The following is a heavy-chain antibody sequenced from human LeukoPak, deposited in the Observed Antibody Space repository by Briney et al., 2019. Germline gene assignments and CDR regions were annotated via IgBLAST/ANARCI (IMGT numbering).Heavy chain of an antibody. V-gene: IGHV3-23*01. J-gene: IGHJ4*02. CDR1: GFTFSSYA. CDR2: ISGSGGSI. Sequence: SGGSLRLSCAASGFTFSSYAMNWVRQPPGKGLEWVSTISGSGGSIYYADSVKGRFTISRDNSKNTLFLQMNSLRAEDTAIYYCAKDRGSGWYIPVDYWGQGTLVTVSS. D-gene: IGHD6-19*01. CDR3: AKDRGSGWYIPVDY.